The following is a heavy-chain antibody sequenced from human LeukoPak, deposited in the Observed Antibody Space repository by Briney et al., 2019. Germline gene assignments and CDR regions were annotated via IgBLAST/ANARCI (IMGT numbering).Heavy chain of an antibody. D-gene: IGHD2-15*01. J-gene: IGHJ4*02. CDR3: AREGVVGAYGHFDY. CDR1: GGSFSGYY. Sequence: PSETLSLTCAVYGGSFSGYYCSWIRQPPGKGLEWIGEINHSGSTNYNPSLKSRVTISVDTSKNQFSLKLSSVTAADTAVYYCAREGVVGAYGHFDYWGQGTLVTVSS. CDR2: INHSGST. V-gene: IGHV4-34*01.